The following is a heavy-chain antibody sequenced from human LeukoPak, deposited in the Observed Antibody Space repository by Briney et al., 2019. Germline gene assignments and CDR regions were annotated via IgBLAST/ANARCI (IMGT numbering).Heavy chain of an antibody. CDR3: AKDFLLLYEGDY. J-gene: IGHJ4*02. V-gene: IGHV3-30*02. D-gene: IGHD2-2*02. CDR1: GFTFSSYG. Sequence: TGGSLRLSCAASGFTFSSYGMHWVRQAPGKGLEWVAFIRYDGSNKYYADSVKGRFTISRDNSKNTLYLQMNSLRAEDTAVYYCAKDFLLLYEGDYWGQGTLVTVSS. CDR2: IRYDGSNK.